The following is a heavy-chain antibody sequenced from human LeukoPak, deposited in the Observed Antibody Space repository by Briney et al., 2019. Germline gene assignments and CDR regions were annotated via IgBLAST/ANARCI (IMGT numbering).Heavy chain of an antibody. D-gene: IGHD5-24*01. Sequence: GGSLRLSCAASGFTFSSNWMHWVRQAPGTGLVWVSRINIDGSTSNYADSVKGRFSISRDNAKNAVYLQMNSLRVEDTAVYYCARASALATPPFGYWGQGTLVTVSS. J-gene: IGHJ4*02. CDR2: INIDGSTS. V-gene: IGHV3-74*01. CDR3: ARASALATPPFGY. CDR1: GFTFSSNW.